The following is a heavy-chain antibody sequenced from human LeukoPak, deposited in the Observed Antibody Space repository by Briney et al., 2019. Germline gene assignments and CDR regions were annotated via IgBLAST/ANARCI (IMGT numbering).Heavy chain of an antibody. V-gene: IGHV1-69*13. CDR3: ARYGSGSFKNYWFDP. CDR2: IIPIFGTA. CDR1: GGTFSSYA. Sequence: SVKVSCKASGGTFSSYAISWVRQAPGQGLEWMGGIIPIFGTANYAQKFQGRVTITADESTSTAYMELSSLRSEDTAVYNCARYGSGSFKNYWFDPWGQGTLVTVSS. J-gene: IGHJ5*02. D-gene: IGHD3-10*01.